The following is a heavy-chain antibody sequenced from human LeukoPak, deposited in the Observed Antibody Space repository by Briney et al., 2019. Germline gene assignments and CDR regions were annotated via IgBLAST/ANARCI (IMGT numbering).Heavy chain of an antibody. V-gene: IGHV4-59*08. CDR1: GGSISSYY. D-gene: IGHD4-17*01. CDR3: ARRSPTVAYGDAFDI. CDR2: IHYSGST. J-gene: IGHJ3*02. Sequence: PSETLSLTCTVSGGSISSYYWSWIRHPPGKGLEWIGYIHYSGSTKYNPSLNSRVTISVDTSKNQFSLTLSSVTAADTAVYFCARRSPTVAYGDAFDIWGQGTMVTVSS.